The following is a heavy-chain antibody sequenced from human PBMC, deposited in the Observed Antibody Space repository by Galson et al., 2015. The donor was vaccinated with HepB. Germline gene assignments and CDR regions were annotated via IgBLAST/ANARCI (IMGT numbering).Heavy chain of an antibody. Sequence: SLRLSCAASGFTFSSYAMSWVRQAPGKGLEWVSAISGSGGSTYYADSVKGRFTISRDNPKNTLYLQMNSLRAEDTAVYYCAKERSLLLEWFLPFDPWGQGTLVTVSS. V-gene: IGHV3-23*01. CDR1: GFTFSSYA. CDR2: ISGSGGST. CDR3: AKERSLLLEWFLPFDP. D-gene: IGHD3-3*01. J-gene: IGHJ5*02.